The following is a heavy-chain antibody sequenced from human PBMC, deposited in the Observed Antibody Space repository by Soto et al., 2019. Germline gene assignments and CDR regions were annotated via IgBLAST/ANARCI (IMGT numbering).Heavy chain of an antibody. D-gene: IGHD2-2*01. V-gene: IGHV4-31*03. CDR1: GGSISSGGYY. CDR2: IYYSGST. Sequence: PSETLSLTCTVSGGSISSGGYYWSWIRQHPGKGLEWIGYIYYSGSTYYNPSLKSRVTISVDTSKNQFSLKLSSVTAADTAVYYCVGEVEYRSSTSCKGWFDPWGQGTLVTVSS. J-gene: IGHJ5*02. CDR3: VGEVEYRSSTSCKGWFDP.